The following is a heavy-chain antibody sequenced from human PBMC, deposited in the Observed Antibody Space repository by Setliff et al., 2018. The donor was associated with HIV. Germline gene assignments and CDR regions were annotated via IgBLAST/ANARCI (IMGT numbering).Heavy chain of an antibody. V-gene: IGHV3-7*01. J-gene: IGHJ4*02. Sequence: GESLKISCAASGFTFSSAWMSWVRQAPGKGLEWVANIKEDGSEKYYVDSVKGRFTISRDFSDNTLYLQMNSLRPEDTAMYYCARDPLVGAPDYFDYWGQGTLVTVSS. CDR3: ARDPLVGAPDYFDY. CDR2: IKEDGSEK. D-gene: IGHD1-26*01. CDR1: GFTFSSAW.